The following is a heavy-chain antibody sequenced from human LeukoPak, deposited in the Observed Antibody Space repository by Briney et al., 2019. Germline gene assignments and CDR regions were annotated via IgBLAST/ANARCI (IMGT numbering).Heavy chain of an antibody. CDR1: GYTFTGYY. CDR2: INPNSGGT. J-gene: IGHJ4*02. Sequence: ASVLISCKASGYTFTGYYMHWVRQAPGQGLEWMGWINPNSGGTNYAQKFQGRVTMTRDTSISTAYMELSRLRSDDTAVYYCARSMVTIFGVVLGAYYFDYWGQVPVDPVSS. CDR3: ARSMVTIFGVVLGAYYFDY. D-gene: IGHD3-3*01. V-gene: IGHV1-2*02.